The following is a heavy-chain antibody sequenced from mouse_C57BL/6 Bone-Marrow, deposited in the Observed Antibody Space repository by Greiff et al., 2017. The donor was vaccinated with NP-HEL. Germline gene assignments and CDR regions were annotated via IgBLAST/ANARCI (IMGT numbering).Heavy chain of an antibody. V-gene: IGHV1-81*01. CDR3: ARSSSYPWWYFDV. D-gene: IGHD1-1*01. CDR2: IYPRSGNT. Sequence: QVQLQQSGAELARPGASVKLSCKASGYTFTSYGISWVKQRTGQGLEWIGEIYPRSGNTYYNEKFKGKATLTADKSSSTAYMELRSLTSEDSAVYFGARSSSYPWWYFDVWGTGTTVTVSS. CDR1: GYTFTSYG. J-gene: IGHJ1*03.